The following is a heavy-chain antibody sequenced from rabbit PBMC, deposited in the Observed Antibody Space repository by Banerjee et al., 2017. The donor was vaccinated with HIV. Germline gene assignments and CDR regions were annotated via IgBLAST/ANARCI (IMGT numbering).Heavy chain of an antibody. Sequence: QSLEESGGGLVKPGGSLTLTCTASGFDFSSDAMCWVRQAPGKGPEWIGYINYDASIYYATWAKGRFTISKTSSTTVTLQMTSLTAADTATYFCARDLAGVIGWNFNLWGPGTLVTVS. CDR2: INYDASI. J-gene: IGHJ4*01. V-gene: IGHV1S40*01. CDR3: ARDLAGVIGWNFNL. D-gene: IGHD4-1*01. CDR1: GFDFSSDA.